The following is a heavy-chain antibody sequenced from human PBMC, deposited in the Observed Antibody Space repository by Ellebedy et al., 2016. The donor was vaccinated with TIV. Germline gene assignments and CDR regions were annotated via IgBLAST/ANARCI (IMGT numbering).Heavy chain of an antibody. J-gene: IGHJ4*02. CDR1: GGSFSGYY. V-gene: IGHV4-34*01. CDR2: INHSGST. Sequence: SETLSLTCAVYGGSFSGYYWSWIRQPPGKGLEWIGEINHSGSTNYNPSLKSRVTISVDTSKNQFSLKLSSVTAADTAVYYCARVVLRISTGIAVAGRTNSTARVENYFDYWGQGTLVTVSS. D-gene: IGHD6-19*01. CDR3: ARVVLRISTGIAVAGRTNSTARVENYFDY.